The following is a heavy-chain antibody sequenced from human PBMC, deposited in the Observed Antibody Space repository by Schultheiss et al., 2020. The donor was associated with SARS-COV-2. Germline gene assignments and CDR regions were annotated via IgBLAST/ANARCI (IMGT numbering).Heavy chain of an antibody. D-gene: IGHD6-19*01. CDR1: GFTFDDYA. J-gene: IGHJ4*02. V-gene: IGHV3-9*01. CDR3: AKEGYSSGWYWDY. Sequence: SLKISCAASGFTFDDYAMHWVRQAPGKGLEWVSGISWNSGSIGYADSVKGRFTISRDNAKNSLYLQMSSLRAEDTALYYCAKEGYSSGWYWDYWGQGTLVTVSS. CDR2: ISWNSGSI.